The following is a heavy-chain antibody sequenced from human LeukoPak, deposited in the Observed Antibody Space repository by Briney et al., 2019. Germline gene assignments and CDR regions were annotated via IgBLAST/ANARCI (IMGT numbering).Heavy chain of an antibody. D-gene: IGHD4-11*01. CDR1: GFTFSSYS. CDR2: ISGSGGST. V-gene: IGHV3-23*01. J-gene: IGHJ4*02. CDR3: AKLISVTSIFDY. Sequence: GGSLRLSCAASGFTFSSYSMDWVRQAPGKGLEWVSAISGSGGSTYYADSVKGRFTISRDNSKNTLYLQMNSLRAEDTAVYYCAKLISVTSIFDYWGQGTLVTVSS.